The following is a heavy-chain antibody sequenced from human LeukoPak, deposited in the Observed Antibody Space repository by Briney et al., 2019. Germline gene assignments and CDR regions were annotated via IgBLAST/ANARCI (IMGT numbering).Heavy chain of an antibody. D-gene: IGHD3-10*01. V-gene: IGHV3-21*01. CDR2: ISRSSIYI. J-gene: IGHJ6*02. Sequence: GGSLRLSCAASGFTFSSYNMNWVRQAPGKGLEWVSSISRSSIYIYYADSVKGRFTISRDNAENSLSLQKNSLRAEDTAVYYCARDSGDGSGTYYPYGMDVWGQGTTVTVS. CDR3: ARDSGDGSGTYYPYGMDV. CDR1: GFTFSSYN.